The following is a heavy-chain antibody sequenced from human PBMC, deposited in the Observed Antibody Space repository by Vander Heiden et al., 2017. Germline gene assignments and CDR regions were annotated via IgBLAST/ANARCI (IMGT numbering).Heavy chain of an antibody. V-gene: IGHV3-11*01. Sequence: QVQLVESGGGLVKPGGSLRLSCAASRFTFSDYYMSWIRQAPGKGLEWVSYISSSGTTVDYADSVKGRFTISRDNAEKSLYLQMNSLRAEDTAVYYCARAISFGTFFDYWGQGTLVTVSS. CDR2: ISSSGTTV. CDR3: ARAISFGTFFDY. CDR1: RFTFSDYY. D-gene: IGHD3-10*01. J-gene: IGHJ4*02.